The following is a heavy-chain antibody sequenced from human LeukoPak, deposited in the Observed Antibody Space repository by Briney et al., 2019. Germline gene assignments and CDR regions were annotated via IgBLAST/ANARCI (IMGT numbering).Heavy chain of an antibody. Sequence: PSETLSLTCTVSGGSISSSSYYWGWIRQPPGKGLEWIGSIYYSGSTYYNPSLKSRVTISVDTSKNQFSLKLSSVTAADTAVYYCAVTGTTWAAAFDIWGQGTMVTVSS. J-gene: IGHJ3*02. CDR3: AVTGTTWAAAFDI. V-gene: IGHV4-39*01. D-gene: IGHD1-20*01. CDR1: GGSISSSSYY. CDR2: IYYSGST.